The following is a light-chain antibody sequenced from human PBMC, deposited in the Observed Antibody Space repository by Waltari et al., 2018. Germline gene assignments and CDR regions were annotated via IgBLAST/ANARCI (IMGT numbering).Light chain of an antibody. CDR2: DAP. V-gene: IGKV3-11*01. CDR3: QQRSNWPPYT. J-gene: IGKJ2*01. CDR1: QSVSSY. Sequence: EIVLTQSPANLSLSPGERATLSCRASQSVSSYLAWYQQKPGQAPRLLIYDAPNSATGIPARFSGSGSGTDFTLTISSLEPEDFAVYYCQQRSNWPPYTFGQGTKLEIK.